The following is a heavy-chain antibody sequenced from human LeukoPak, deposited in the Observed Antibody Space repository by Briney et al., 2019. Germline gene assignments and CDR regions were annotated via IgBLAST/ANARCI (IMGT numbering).Heavy chain of an antibody. CDR2: INPNSGGT. V-gene: IGHV1-2*02. CDR1: GYTFTGYY. Sequence: ASVKVSCKTSGYTFTGYYMHWVRQAPGQGLEWMGWINPNSGGTNYAQKFQGRVTMTRDTSISTAYMELSRLRSDDTAVYYCARDSSSCSNNFDYWGQGTLVTVSS. CDR3: ARDSSSCSNNFDY. D-gene: IGHD6-13*01. J-gene: IGHJ4*02.